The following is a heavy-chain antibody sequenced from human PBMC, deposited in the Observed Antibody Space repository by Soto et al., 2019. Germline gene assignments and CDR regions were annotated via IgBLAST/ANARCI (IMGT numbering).Heavy chain of an antibody. D-gene: IGHD4-17*01. V-gene: IGHV4-39*01. CDR1: GGSISTSTYY. J-gene: IGHJ2*01. Sequence: QLQLQESGPGLVKPSETLSLTCTVSGGSISTSTYYWGWIRQPPGKGLEWIGSIYYSGSTSYNPSLKSRVTISVDTSKNQFSLKLSSVTAADTAVYYCASHDYGDCWYFDLWGRGTLVTVSS. CDR2: IYYSGST. CDR3: ASHDYGDCWYFDL.